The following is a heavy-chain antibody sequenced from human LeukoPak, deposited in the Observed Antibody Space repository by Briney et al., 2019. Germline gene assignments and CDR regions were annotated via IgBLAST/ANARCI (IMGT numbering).Heavy chain of an antibody. J-gene: IGHJ4*02. CDR2: ISAYNGNT. V-gene: IGHV1-18*01. CDR1: GYTYTSYG. CDR3: ARANYHGSGSYCDY. D-gene: IGHD3-10*01. Sequence: ASVKVSCKASGYTYTSYGISWVRQAPGQGLEWMGWISAYNGNTNYAQKLQGRVTMTTDTSTTTAYMELRSLRSDDTAVYYCARANYHGSGSYCDYWGQGTLVTVSS.